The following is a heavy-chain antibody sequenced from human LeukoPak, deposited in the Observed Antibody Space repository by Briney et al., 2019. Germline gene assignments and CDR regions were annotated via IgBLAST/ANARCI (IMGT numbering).Heavy chain of an antibody. V-gene: IGHV3-7*01. Sequence: GGSLRLSCAASGFPFSTYWMSWVRQAPGKGLEWVAHINQDGTEKYYVDSVKGRFTISRDYAKNSLYLQMNSLRAEDTAVYYCARVMGRYCSSNSCYVDYWGQGTLVTVSS. CDR3: ARVMGRYCSSNSCYVDY. J-gene: IGHJ4*02. D-gene: IGHD2-2*01. CDR1: GFPFSTYW. CDR2: INQDGTEK.